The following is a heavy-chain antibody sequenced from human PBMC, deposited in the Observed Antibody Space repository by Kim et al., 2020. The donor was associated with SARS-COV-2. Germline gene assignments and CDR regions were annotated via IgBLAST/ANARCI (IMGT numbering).Heavy chain of an antibody. CDR1: GGSISSYY. J-gene: IGHJ4*02. V-gene: IGHV4-4*07. CDR3: ARDLPLAYCGGDCYPFDY. D-gene: IGHD2-21*02. Sequence: SETLSLTCTVSGGSISSYYWSWIRQPAGKGLEWIGRIYTSGSTNYNPSLKSRVTMSVDTSKNQFSLKLSSVTAADTAVYYCARDLPLAYCGGDCYPFDYWGQGTLVTVSS. CDR2: IYTSGST.